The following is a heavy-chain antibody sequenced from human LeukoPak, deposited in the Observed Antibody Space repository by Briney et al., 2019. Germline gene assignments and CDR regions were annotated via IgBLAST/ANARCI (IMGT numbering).Heavy chain of an antibody. Sequence: ASVKVSCKASGYTFTSYGISWVRHAPGQGLEWMGWISAYNGNTNYAQKLQGRVTMTTDTSTSTAYMELRSLRSDDTAVYYCARGSRIAVAVTRFDYWGQGTLVTVSS. D-gene: IGHD6-19*01. CDR2: ISAYNGNT. J-gene: IGHJ4*02. CDR3: ARGSRIAVAVTRFDY. V-gene: IGHV1-18*01. CDR1: GYTFTSYG.